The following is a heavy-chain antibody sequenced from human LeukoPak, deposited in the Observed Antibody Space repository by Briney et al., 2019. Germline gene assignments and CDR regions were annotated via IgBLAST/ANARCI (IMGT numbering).Heavy chain of an antibody. CDR3: AKDYGDYPAEYFQH. D-gene: IGHD4-17*01. J-gene: IGHJ1*01. Sequence: GSLRLSCAASGFTFSSYAMSWVRQAPVMGLQWVSAISGSGGSTYYADSVKGRFTISRDNSKNTLYLQMNSLRAEDTAVYYCAKDYGDYPAEYFQHWGQGTLVTVSS. CDR2: ISGSGGST. CDR1: GFTFSSYA. V-gene: IGHV3-23*01.